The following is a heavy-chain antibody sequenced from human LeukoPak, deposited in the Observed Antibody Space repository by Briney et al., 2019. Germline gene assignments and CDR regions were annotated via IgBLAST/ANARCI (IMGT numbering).Heavy chain of an antibody. Sequence: GGSLRLSCAASGFTFSSYSMNWVRQAPGKGLEWVSSISSSSSYIYYADSVKGRFTISRDNAKNSLYLQMNSLRIEDTAVYFCAKGRDYGDHFYFDYWGQGTLVTVSS. CDR3: AKGRDYGDHFYFDY. CDR1: GFTFSSYS. D-gene: IGHD4-17*01. J-gene: IGHJ4*02. CDR2: ISSSSSYI. V-gene: IGHV3-21*01.